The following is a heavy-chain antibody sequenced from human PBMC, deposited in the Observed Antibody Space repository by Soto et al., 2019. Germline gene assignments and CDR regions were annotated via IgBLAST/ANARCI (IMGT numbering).Heavy chain of an antibody. V-gene: IGHV3-7*01. J-gene: IGHJ6*02. CDR3: ARGGANFGVVIMGNYCYGMDV. Sequence: GGSLRLSCAASGFTFSSYWMSWVRQAPGKGLEWVANIKQDGSEKYYVDSVKGRFTISRDNAKNSLYLQMNSLRAEDTAVYYCARGGANFGVVIMGNYCYGMDVWGQGTTVTVSS. CDR1: GFTFSSYW. CDR2: IKQDGSEK. D-gene: IGHD3-3*01.